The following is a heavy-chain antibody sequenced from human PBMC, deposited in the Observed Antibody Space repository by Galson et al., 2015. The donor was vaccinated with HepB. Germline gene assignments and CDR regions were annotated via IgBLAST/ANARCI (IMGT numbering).Heavy chain of an antibody. J-gene: IGHJ4*02. D-gene: IGHD3-3*01. CDR2: ISHSSSFM. V-gene: IGHV3-21*01. CDR3: ARGGAYYNFWSGSHFDH. Sequence: SLRLSCAASGFTFSSYTMNWVRQAPGKGLEWVSSISHSSSFMYYADSVKGRFTISRDNARNSLYLQMGNLRAEDTAVYYCARGGAYYNFWSGSHFDHWGQGTLVTVSS. CDR1: GFTFSSYT.